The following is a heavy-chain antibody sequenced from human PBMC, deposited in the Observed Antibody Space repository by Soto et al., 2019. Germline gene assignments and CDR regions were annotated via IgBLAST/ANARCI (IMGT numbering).Heavy chain of an antibody. Sequence: EVQLLESGGGLVQPGGSLRLSCAASGFTFSSYAMSWVRQAPGKGLEWVSAISGSGGSTYYADSVKGRFTISRDNSKNTLYMLNQRLNSEGAEDKALYNCAISYSDKTGYSTDDSFDTWGQGTLVTVSS. CDR1: GFTFSSYA. J-gene: IGHJ3*02. V-gene: IGHV3-23*01. CDR3: AISYSDKTGYSTDDSFDT. CDR2: ISGSGGST. D-gene: IGHD5-12*01.